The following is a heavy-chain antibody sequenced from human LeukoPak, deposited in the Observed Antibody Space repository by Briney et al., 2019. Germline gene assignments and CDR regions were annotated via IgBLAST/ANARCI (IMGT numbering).Heavy chain of an antibody. J-gene: IGHJ4*02. CDR2: INPSGGST. CDR1: GYTFTSYY. V-gene: IGHV1-46*01. D-gene: IGHD2-21*02. CDR3: ARDRDCGGDCYYLDY. Sequence: ASVKVSCKASGYTFTSYYMHWVRQAPGQGLEWMGIINPSGGSTSYAQKFQGRVTMTRDTSTSTVYMELSSLRSEDTAVYYCARDRDCGGDCYYLDYWGQGTLVTVSS.